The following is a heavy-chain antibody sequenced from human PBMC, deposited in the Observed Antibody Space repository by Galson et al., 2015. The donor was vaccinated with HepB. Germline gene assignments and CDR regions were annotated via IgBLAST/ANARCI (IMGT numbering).Heavy chain of an antibody. CDR3: ARVAVEGYYYGPEGAFDI. Sequence: GAEVKKPGESLKISCKGSGYSFTSYWIGWVRQMPGKGLEWMGIIYPGDSDTRYSPSFQGQVTISADKSISTAYLQWSSLKASDTAMYYCARVAVEGYYYGPEGAFDILGQGTMVTVSS. CDR1: GYSFTSYW. J-gene: IGHJ3*02. CDR2: IYPGDSDT. D-gene: IGHD3-10*01. V-gene: IGHV5-51*01.